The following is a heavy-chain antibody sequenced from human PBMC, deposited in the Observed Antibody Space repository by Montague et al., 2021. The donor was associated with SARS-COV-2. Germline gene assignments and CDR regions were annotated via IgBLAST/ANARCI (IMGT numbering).Heavy chain of an antibody. J-gene: IGHJ4*02. CDR3: ASPGVYYDSSGLLGFDY. V-gene: IGHV4-39*01. Sequence: SETLSLTCTVSGGSISSSSYYWGWIRQPPGKGLEWIGSIYYSGSTYYNPSLESRVTISVDTSKNQFSLKLSSVTAADTAVYYCASPGVYYDSSGLLGFDYWGQGTLVTVSS. D-gene: IGHD3-22*01. CDR2: IYYSGST. CDR1: GGSISSSSYY.